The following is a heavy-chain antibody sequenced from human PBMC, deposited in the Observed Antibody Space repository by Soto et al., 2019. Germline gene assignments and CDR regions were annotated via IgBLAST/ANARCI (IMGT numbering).Heavy chain of an antibody. CDR2: IYYSGST. J-gene: IGHJ6*03. Sequence: SETLSLTCTVSGGSISIYYWSWIRQPPGKGLEWIGYIYYSGSTSYSPSLKSRVTISVDTSKNQFSLKLRSVAAADTAVYYCARDKGAAAGAYYYYYMDVWGKGTTVTVSS. CDR3: ARDKGAAAGAYYYYYMDV. V-gene: IGHV4-59*13. D-gene: IGHD6-13*01. CDR1: GGSISIYY.